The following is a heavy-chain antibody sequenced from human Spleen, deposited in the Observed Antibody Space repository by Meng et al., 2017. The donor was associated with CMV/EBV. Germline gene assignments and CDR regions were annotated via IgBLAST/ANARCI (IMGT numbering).Heavy chain of an antibody. CDR1: GYTFAGYR. Sequence: SFKPSGYTFAGYRIHWMRRAAGEGLEWIGWINTNTGGTGFEQKFHGRVTMTRDTSIGTVYMEVSRLGFDDTAVYYCARIVENEWFDPWGQGTLVTVSS. CDR3: ARIVENEWFDP. CDR2: INTNTGGT. D-gene: IGHD3-16*02. J-gene: IGHJ5*02. V-gene: IGHV1-2*02.